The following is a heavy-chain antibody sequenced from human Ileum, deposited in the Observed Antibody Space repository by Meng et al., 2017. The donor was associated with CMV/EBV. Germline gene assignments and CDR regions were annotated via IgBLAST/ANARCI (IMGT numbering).Heavy chain of an antibody. CDR3: AKDGYASLAELVGAVY. D-gene: IGHD1-26*01. CDR2: ITSSGDRT. CDR1: GFTFSSSA. V-gene: IGHV3-23*01. J-gene: IGHJ4*02. Sequence: GGSLRLSCAASGFTFSSSALTWVRQAPGKGLKWVSTITSSGDRTYYADSVKGRFTISRDNSKNTMYLEMNSLRAEDTAMYYCAKDGYASLAELVGAVYWGQGTLVTVSS.